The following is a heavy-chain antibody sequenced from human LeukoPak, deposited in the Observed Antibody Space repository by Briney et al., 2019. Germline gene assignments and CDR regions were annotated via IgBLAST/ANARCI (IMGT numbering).Heavy chain of an antibody. CDR2: ISYDGSSK. V-gene: IGHV3-30*03. D-gene: IGHD7-27*01. CDR3: ARRGTNWGRFDY. J-gene: IGHJ4*02. Sequence: GGSLRLSCAASGFTFSNYGMHWVRQAPGKGLEWVAVISYDGSSKYYADSVKGRFTISRDNSKNTLYLQMNSLRAEDTAVYYCARRGTNWGRFDYWGQGSLVTVSS. CDR1: GFTFSNYG.